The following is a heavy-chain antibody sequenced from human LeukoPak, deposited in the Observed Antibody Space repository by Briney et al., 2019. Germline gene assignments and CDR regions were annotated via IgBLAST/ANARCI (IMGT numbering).Heavy chain of an antibody. CDR3: ASPKYDYGDYEEDY. J-gene: IGHJ4*02. V-gene: IGHV4-61*02. D-gene: IGHD4-17*01. CDR2: IYTSGST. Sequence: SQTLSLTCTVSGGSISSGSYYWSWIRQLAGKGLEWIGRIYTSGSTNYNPSLKSRVTISVDTSKNQFSLKLSSVTAADTAVYYCASPKYDYGDYEEDYWGQGTLVTVSS. CDR1: GGSISSGSYY.